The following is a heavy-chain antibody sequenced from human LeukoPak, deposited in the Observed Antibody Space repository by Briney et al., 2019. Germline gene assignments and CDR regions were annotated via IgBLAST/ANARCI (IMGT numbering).Heavy chain of an antibody. CDR2: ISSSSSYI. J-gene: IGHJ6*03. Sequence: GGSLRLSCAASGFTFSSYSMNWVRQAPGEGLEWVSSISSSSSYIYYADSVKGRFTISRDNAKNSLYLQMNSLRAEDTAVYYCARARRAGYMDVWGKGTTVTVSS. CDR1: GFTFSSYS. V-gene: IGHV3-21*01. CDR3: ARARRAGYMDV.